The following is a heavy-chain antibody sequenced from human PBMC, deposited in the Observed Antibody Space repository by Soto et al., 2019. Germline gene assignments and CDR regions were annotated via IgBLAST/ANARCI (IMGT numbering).Heavy chain of an antibody. D-gene: IGHD5-12*01. CDR2: ISTYSSDT. Sequence: QVHLVQSGVEVKTPGASVKVSCQASGYTFFTYDISWVRQAPGQGLEWMGWISTYSSDTKYAQKYQRRVTMTTDTSTTTAYLELRSMRSDDTAVYYCARHHGPTTSENWFDPWGQGTLVTVSS. CDR1: GYTFFTYD. J-gene: IGHJ5*02. V-gene: IGHV1-18*01. CDR3: ARHHGPTTSENWFDP.